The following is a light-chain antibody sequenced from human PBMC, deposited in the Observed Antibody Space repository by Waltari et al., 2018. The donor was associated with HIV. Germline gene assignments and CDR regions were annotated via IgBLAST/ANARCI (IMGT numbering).Light chain of an antibody. Sequence: SYELAQPPSVSASPGQTARIPCSGDALPKQYAYWYQQKPGQAPVLIIYKDPERPSGIPERFSGSSSGTTVTLTISGVQAEDEADYYCQSADTNAYVVFGGGTKLTVL. CDR1: ALPKQY. CDR2: KDP. CDR3: QSADTNAYVV. J-gene: IGLJ2*01. V-gene: IGLV3-25*03.